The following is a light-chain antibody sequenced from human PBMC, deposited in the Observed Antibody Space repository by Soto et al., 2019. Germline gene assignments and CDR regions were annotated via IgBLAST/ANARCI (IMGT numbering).Light chain of an antibody. J-gene: IGKJ5*01. CDR1: QSISSSF. Sequence: EIGLTQSPGMLSLSAGERASLSCRASQSISSSFLAWYQQKTGQAPRLLIYGASSRATGIPDRFSGTGYGTDVNLTITRLEPEDSAVYFCQQYTGPPTTFGQGTRLEIK. V-gene: IGKV3-20*01. CDR2: GAS. CDR3: QQYTGPPTT.